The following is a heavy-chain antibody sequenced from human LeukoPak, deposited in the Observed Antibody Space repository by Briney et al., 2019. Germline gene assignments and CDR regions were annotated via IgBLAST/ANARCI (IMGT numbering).Heavy chain of an antibody. CDR3: ARGGSGWFDAFDI. CDR1: GYTFSVYY. CDR2: INPNSGGT. Sequence: ASVTVSFTASGYTFSVYYMHWVRQAPGQGLEWMGWINPNSGGTNYAQKFQGRVTMTRDTSISTAYMELSRLRSDDTAVYYCARGGSGWFDAFDIWGQGTMVTVSS. D-gene: IGHD6-19*01. V-gene: IGHV1-2*02. J-gene: IGHJ3*02.